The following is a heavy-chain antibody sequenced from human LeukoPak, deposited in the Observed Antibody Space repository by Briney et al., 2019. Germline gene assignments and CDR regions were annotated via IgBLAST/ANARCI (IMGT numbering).Heavy chain of an antibody. V-gene: IGHV3-23*01. J-gene: IGHJ4*02. CDR1: GFTFSSYA. Sequence: GGSLRLSCAASGFTFSSYAMSWVRQAPGEGLEWVSAISGSGGSTYYADSVKGRFSISRDNSKSTLYLQMNSLRAEDTAVYYCAKKITAPGPYFDSWGQGTLVTVSS. CDR2: ISGSGGST. D-gene: IGHD1-20*01. CDR3: AKKITAPGPYFDS.